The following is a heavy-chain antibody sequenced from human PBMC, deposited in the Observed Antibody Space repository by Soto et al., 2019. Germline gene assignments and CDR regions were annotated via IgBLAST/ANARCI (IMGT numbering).Heavy chain of an antibody. CDR2: ISYDGSNK. CDR1: GFTFSSYG. J-gene: IGHJ4*02. D-gene: IGHD6-19*01. Sequence: GGSLRLSCAASGFTFSSYGMHWVRQAPGKGLEWVAVISYDGSNKYYADSVKGRFTISRDNSKNTLYLQMNSLRAEDTAVYYCAKDRVPGIAVAFDYWGQGTLVTVSS. V-gene: IGHV3-30*18. CDR3: AKDRVPGIAVAFDY.